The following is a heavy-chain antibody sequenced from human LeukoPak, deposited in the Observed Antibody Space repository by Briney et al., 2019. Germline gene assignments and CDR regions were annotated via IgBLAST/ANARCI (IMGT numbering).Heavy chain of an antibody. V-gene: IGHV3-33*06. CDR1: GFTFSSYG. J-gene: IGHJ4*02. Sequence: GRSLRLSCAASGFTFSSYGMHWVRQAPGKGLEWVAVIWYDGNNKYYADSVKGRFTISRDNSKNTVYLRMNSLRAEDTAVYYCAKDRSDYGDLPDYWGQGTLVTVSS. CDR3: AKDRSDYGDLPDY. CDR2: IWYDGNNK. D-gene: IGHD4-17*01.